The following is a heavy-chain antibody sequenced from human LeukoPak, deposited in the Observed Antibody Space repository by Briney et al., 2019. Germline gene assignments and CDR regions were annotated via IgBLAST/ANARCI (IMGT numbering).Heavy chain of an antibody. CDR1: GFTFSSYA. V-gene: IGHV3-23*01. CDR3: ARGGAVAGTGDY. Sequence: GGSLRLSCAASGFTFSSYAMSWVRQAPGKGLEWVSAISGSGGSTYYADSVKGRFTISRDNAKNTLYLQMNSLRAEDTAVYYCARGGAVAGTGDYWGQGTLVTVSS. D-gene: IGHD6-19*01. CDR2: ISGSGGST. J-gene: IGHJ4*02.